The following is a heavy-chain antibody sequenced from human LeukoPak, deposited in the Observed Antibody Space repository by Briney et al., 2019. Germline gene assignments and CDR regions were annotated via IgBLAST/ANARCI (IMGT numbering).Heavy chain of an antibody. CDR1: GFTFSNYW. Sequence: GGSLRLSCAGSGFTFSNYWMHWVRQAPGKGLVWVSRIYSDGNTTNYADSVKGRFTISRDNAKNTLYLQMNSLRAEDTAVYYCARDQGSTSRVIDYWGQGTLVTVSS. V-gene: IGHV3-74*01. J-gene: IGHJ4*02. D-gene: IGHD2-2*01. CDR3: ARDQGSTSRVIDY. CDR2: IYSDGNTT.